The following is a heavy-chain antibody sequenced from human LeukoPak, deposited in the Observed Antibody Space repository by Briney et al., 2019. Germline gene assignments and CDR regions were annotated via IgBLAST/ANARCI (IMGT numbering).Heavy chain of an antibody. CDR2: ISAYNGNT. CDR3: ARDQGISRSPCGY. J-gene: IGHJ4*02. CDR1: GYTLTELS. V-gene: IGHV1-18*01. D-gene: IGHD2-21*01. Sequence: GASVKVSCKVSGYTLTELSMHWARQAPGQGLEWMGWISAYNGNTNYTQNLQGRVTMTIDTSTSTAYMELRSLRSDDTAVYYCARDQGISRSPCGYWGQGTLVTVSS.